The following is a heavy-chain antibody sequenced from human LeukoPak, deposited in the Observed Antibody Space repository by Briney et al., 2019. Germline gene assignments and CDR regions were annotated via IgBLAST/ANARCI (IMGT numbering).Heavy chain of an antibody. Sequence: GGSLRLSCAASGFTFSSYAMSWVRQAPGKGLEWVSAISGSGGSTYYADSVKGRFTISRDNAKNALYLQMNSLRAEDTAVYYCASGPYDSSGLDYWGQGTLVTVSS. J-gene: IGHJ4*02. CDR3: ASGPYDSSGLDY. D-gene: IGHD3-22*01. V-gene: IGHV3-23*01. CDR2: ISGSGGST. CDR1: GFTFSSYA.